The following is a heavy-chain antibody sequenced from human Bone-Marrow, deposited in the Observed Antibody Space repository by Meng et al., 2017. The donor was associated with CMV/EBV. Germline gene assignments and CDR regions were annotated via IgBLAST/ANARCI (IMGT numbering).Heavy chain of an antibody. CDR3: ARDHSTSSSLSNWFDP. J-gene: IGHJ5*02. V-gene: IGHV1-2*02. CDR1: GYTFTGYY. Sequence: ASVKVSCKASGYTFTGYYMHWVRQAPGQGLEWMGWINPNSGGTNHAQKFQGRVTMTRDTSISTAYMELSRLRSDDTAVYYCARDHSTSSSLSNWFDPWGQGPLVTVSS. CDR2: INPNSGGT. D-gene: IGHD6-6*01.